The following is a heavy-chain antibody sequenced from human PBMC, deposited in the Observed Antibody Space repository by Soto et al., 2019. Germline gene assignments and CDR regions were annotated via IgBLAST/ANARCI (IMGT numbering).Heavy chain of an antibody. CDR2: INPSGGST. CDR1: GYTFTSYY. D-gene: IGHD6-19*01. J-gene: IGHJ4*02. CDR3: ARPSTFKTYSSGWSPFDY. Sequence: ASVKVSCKASGYTFTSYYMHWVRQAPGQGLEWMGIINPSGGSTSYAQKFQGRVTMTRDTSTSTVYMELSSLRSEDTAVYYCARPSTFKTYSSGWSPFDYWGQGTLVTVSS. V-gene: IGHV1-46*01.